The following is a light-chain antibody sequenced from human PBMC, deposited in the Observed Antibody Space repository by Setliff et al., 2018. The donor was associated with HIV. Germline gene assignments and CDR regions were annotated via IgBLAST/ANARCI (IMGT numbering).Light chain of an antibody. CDR3: SSYTSSSTLV. Sequence: QSALAQPASVSGSPGQSITISCTGASSDVGGYNYVSWYQQHPGKAPKLMIYEVSKRPSGVPNRFSGSKSGNPASLTISGLQAEDEADYYCSSYTSSSTLVFGSGTKVTVL. V-gene: IGLV2-14*01. CDR2: EVS. CDR1: SSDVGGYNY. J-gene: IGLJ1*01.